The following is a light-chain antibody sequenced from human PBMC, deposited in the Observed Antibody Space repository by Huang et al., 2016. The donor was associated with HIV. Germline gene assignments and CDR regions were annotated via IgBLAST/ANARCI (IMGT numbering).Light chain of an antibody. J-gene: IGKJ1*01. Sequence: DTVTITCRASQVIGNSLAWYQQKPGRPPKLLIYVASTLQSGVPSRFSGSGSGTDFTLTISNLQTEDIATYYCQKYDSAPRTFGQGNRV. CDR3: QKYDSAPRT. CDR2: VAS. CDR1: QVIGNS. V-gene: IGKV1-27*01.